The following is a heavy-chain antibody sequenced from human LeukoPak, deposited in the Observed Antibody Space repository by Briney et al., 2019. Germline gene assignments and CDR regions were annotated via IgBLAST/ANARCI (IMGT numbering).Heavy chain of an antibody. Sequence: GGSLRLSCAGSGFTFRNRWATWVRQAPGKGLEWVASTGQYGHDNDYVDSVRGRFTISRDFAMISLFLQMNSLRVEDTAVYYCAAGGAPGRFDYWGRGAPVTVSS. CDR2: TGQYGHDN. J-gene: IGHJ4*02. CDR3: AAGGAPGRFDY. D-gene: IGHD6-13*01. CDR1: GFTFRNRW. V-gene: IGHV3-7*01.